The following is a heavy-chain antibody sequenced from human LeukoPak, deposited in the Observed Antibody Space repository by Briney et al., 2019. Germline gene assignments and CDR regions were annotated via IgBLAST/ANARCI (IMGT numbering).Heavy chain of an antibody. CDR2: VYITGVT. J-gene: IGHJ5*02. CDR3: AREFLASRRNWVDP. D-gene: IGHD6-6*01. Sequence: NPSQTLSLTCSVSGDSISHGTHDWSWIRQSAGQGLEWIGRVYITGVTNYNPSLKTRVTISVDPSLNQFSLNLTSVTPADTAVYYCAREFLASRRNWVDPWGQGTLVTVSS. CDR1: GDSISHGTHD. V-gene: IGHV4-61*02.